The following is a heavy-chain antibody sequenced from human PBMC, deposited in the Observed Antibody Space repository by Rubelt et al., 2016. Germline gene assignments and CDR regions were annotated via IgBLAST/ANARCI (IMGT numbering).Heavy chain of an antibody. Sequence: QVQLQQWGAGLLKPSETLSLTCAVYGGSFSGYYWSWIRQPPGKGLEWIGEINHSGSTTYNPSLKSRVTISVDTSKNQFSLKLRSRTAADTAVYYCAGGQRGGIFYGWFDPWGQGTLVTVSS. CDR3: AGGQRGGIFYGWFDP. CDR2: INHSGST. CDR1: GGSFSGYY. D-gene: IGHD1-26*01. V-gene: IGHV4-34*01. J-gene: IGHJ5*02.